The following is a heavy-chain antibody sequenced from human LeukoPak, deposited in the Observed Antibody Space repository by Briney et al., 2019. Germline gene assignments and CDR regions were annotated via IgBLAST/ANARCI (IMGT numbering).Heavy chain of an antibody. J-gene: IGHJ4*02. V-gene: IGHV3-21*01. D-gene: IGHD1-26*01. Sequence: GGSLRLSCAASGFTFSSYSMNWVRQAPGKGLEWVSSTSSSSSYIYYADSVKGRFTISRDNAKNSLYLQMNSLRAEDTAVYYCARDLRSGSYPYDYWGQGTLVTVSS. CDR2: TSSSSSYI. CDR3: ARDLRSGSYPYDY. CDR1: GFTFSSYS.